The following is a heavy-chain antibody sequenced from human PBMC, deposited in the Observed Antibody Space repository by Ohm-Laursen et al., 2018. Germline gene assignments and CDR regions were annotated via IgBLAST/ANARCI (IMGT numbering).Heavy chain of an antibody. J-gene: IGHJ4*02. Sequence: SLRLSCAASEFTFSSYAMSWVRQAPGKGLEWVSGIGTVGDTYYIGSVKGRFTISRENAKNSFYLQMNSLRVGDTAVYYCARVIKDSGRGYYYDYWGQGTLVTVSS. V-gene: IGHV3-13*04. CDR3: ARVIKDSGRGYYYDY. CDR2: IGTVGDT. CDR1: EFTFSSYA. D-gene: IGHD3-10*01.